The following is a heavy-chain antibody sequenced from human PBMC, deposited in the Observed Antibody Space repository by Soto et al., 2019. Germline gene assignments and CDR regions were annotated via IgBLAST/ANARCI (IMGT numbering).Heavy chain of an antibody. CDR1: GGSISSSNW. V-gene: IGHV4-4*02. D-gene: IGHD6-19*01. CDR2: IYHSGST. J-gene: IGHJ4*02. Sequence: QVQLQESGPGLVKPSGTLSLTCAVSGGSISSSNWWSWVRQPPGKGLEWIGEIYHSGSTNYNPSLTSRVXXXVXXSKHQVSLKLSSVTAADTAVYYCARVAVAGTRVDYWGQGTLVTVSS. CDR3: ARVAVAGTRVDY.